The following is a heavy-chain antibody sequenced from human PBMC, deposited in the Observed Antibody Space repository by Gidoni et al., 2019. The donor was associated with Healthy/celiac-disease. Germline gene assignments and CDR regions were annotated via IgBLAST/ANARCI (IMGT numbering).Heavy chain of an antibody. Sequence: IRQPPGKALEWLALIYWDDDKRYSPSLKSRLTITKDTSKNQVVLTMTNMDPVDTATYYCASYQGIAAAGTNYYYGMDVWGQGTTVTVSS. CDR3: ASYQGIAAAGTNYYYGMDV. D-gene: IGHD6-13*01. J-gene: IGHJ6*02. CDR2: IYWDDDK. V-gene: IGHV2-5*02.